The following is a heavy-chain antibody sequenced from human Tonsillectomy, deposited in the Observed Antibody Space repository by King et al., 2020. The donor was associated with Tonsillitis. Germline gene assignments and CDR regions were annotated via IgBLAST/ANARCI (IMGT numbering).Heavy chain of an antibody. CDR2: ISYDGSTK. Sequence: VQLVESGGGVVQPGRSLRLSCAASGFTFSSYTMYWVRQAPGKGLEWVAVISYDGSTKYYADSVRGRFTISRDNSKNTPNLQMNSLRAEDTTVYYCERVRDAYPDYYHAMDVWGQGTTVTVPS. CDR1: GFTFSSYT. D-gene: IGHD5-24*01. CDR3: ERVRDAYPDYYHAMDV. J-gene: IGHJ6*02. V-gene: IGHV3-30*04.